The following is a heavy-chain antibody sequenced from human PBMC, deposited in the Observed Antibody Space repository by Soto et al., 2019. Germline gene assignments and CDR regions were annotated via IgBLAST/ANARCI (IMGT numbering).Heavy chain of an antibody. CDR1: GFTFSSYW. Sequence: EVQLVESGGGLVQPGGSLRLSCAASGFTFSSYWMSWVRQAPGKGLEWVANIKQDGSEKYYVDSVKGRFTISRDNAKNSLYLQMNSLRAEHTAVYYCARDPIIVVVPAARPLVFDPWGQGTLVTVSS. CDR3: ARDPIIVVVPAARPLVFDP. J-gene: IGHJ5*02. CDR2: IKQDGSEK. V-gene: IGHV3-7*01. D-gene: IGHD2-2*01.